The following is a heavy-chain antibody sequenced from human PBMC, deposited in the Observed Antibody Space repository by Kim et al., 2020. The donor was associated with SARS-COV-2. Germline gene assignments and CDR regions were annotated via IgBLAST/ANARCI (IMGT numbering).Heavy chain of an antibody. V-gene: IGHV4-39*01. D-gene: IGHD3-10*01. Sequence: FNSSLQSRVTISVDTSKNQFSLKLSSMTAADSAVYYCARRGGSGRSFDYWGQGTLVIVSS. J-gene: IGHJ4*02. CDR3: ARRGGSGRSFDY.